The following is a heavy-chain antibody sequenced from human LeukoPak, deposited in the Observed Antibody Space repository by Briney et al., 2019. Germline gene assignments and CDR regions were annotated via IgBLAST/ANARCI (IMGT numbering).Heavy chain of an antibody. CDR2: INPNSGGT. V-gene: IGHV1-2*02. D-gene: IGHD4-23*01. CDR3: ARVVGTDGVGAFDI. CDR1: GYTFTGYY. Sequence: PGASVKVSCKASGYTFTGYYMHWVRQAPGQGLEWMGWINPNSGGTNYAQKFQGRVTMTRDTSISTAYMELSRLRSDDTAVYYCARVVGTDGVGAFDIWGQGTMVTVSS. J-gene: IGHJ3*02.